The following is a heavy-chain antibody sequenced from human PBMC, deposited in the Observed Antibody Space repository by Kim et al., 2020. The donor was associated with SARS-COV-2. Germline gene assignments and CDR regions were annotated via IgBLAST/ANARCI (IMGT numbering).Heavy chain of an antibody. D-gene: IGHD3-10*01. V-gene: IGHV3-53*01. CDR3: AREVRYGSGSYYTYYYGMDV. CDR1: GFTVSSNY. CDR2: IYSGGST. Sequence: GGSLRLSCAASGFTVSSNYMSWVRQAPGKGLEWVSVIYSGGSTYYADSVKGRFTISRDNSKNTLYLQMNRLRAEDTAVYYCAREVRYGSGSYYTYYYGMDVWGQGTTVTVSS. J-gene: IGHJ6*02.